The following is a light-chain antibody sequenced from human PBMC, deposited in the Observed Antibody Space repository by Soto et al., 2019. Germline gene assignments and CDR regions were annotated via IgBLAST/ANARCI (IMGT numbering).Light chain of an antibody. J-gene: IGLJ1*01. CDR1: SSDVGGYNY. CDR3: SSYTTSNTRQIV. Sequence: QSALTQPASVSGSPGQSITISCTGTSSDVGGYNYVSWYQHHPGKAPKLMIFDVSNRPSGVSNRFSGSKSGNTASLTISGXXXXXXADYYCSSYTTSNTRQIVFGTGTKVTVL. V-gene: IGLV2-14*03. CDR2: DVS.